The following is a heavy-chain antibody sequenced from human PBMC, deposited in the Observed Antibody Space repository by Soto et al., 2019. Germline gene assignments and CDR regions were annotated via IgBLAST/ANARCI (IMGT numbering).Heavy chain of an antibody. V-gene: IGHV1-69*01. D-gene: IGHD4-17*01. Sequence: VQLVQSGAEVKTPGSSVKVSCKASADTFNSYSLSWLRQAPGQRLEGMGGITPVFGTADYAQSFEDRLTITADDSTSTVYMELSSLRSDDTAAYYCARSLEGTTVTNWFDTWGQGALVTVSS. CDR3: ARSLEGTTVTNWFDT. CDR2: ITPVFGTA. CDR1: ADTFNSYS. J-gene: IGHJ5*02.